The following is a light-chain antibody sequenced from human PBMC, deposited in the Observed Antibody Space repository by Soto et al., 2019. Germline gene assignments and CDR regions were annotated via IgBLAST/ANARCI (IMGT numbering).Light chain of an antibody. CDR1: QSVSGMY. Sequence: EVVLTQSPGTMSLSPGESATLSCRASQSVSGMYLAWYQQKPGQAPRLLIYGTSNRATGIPDRFSGSGSGTDFPLTIRRLEPEDFAMYSCQQYYNSPCTLGPGTKVDI. CDR3: QQYYNSPCT. V-gene: IGKV3-20*01. J-gene: IGKJ3*01. CDR2: GTS.